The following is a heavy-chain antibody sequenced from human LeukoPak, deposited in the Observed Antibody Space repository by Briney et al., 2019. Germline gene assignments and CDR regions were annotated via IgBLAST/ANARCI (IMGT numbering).Heavy chain of an antibody. V-gene: IGHV1-46*01. CDR3: PRDGILGYSYGELDY. J-gene: IGHJ4*02. CDR1: GYTFTSYY. D-gene: IGHD5-18*01. CDR2: INPSGGST. Sequence: AAVKVSCKASGYTFTSYYMHWVRQAPGQGLEGMGIINPSGGSTSYAQPFQGRATMTRDTSTSTVYMELSSLRSGDTAVYSCPRDGILGYSYGELDYWGQGTLVTVSS.